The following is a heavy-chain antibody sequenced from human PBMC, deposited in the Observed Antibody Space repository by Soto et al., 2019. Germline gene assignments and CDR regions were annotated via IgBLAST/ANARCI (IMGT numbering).Heavy chain of an antibody. J-gene: IGHJ4*02. CDR2: IYWDDDK. V-gene: IGHV2-5*02. CDR3: AHSSPIYYDSSGTSPFDY. CDR1: GFSLSTSGVG. D-gene: IGHD3-22*01. Sequence: GSGPTLVNPTQTLTLTCTFSGFSLSTSGVGVGWIRQPPGKALEWLALIYWDDDKRYSPSLKSRLTITKDTSKNQVVLTMTNMDPVDTATYYCAHSSPIYYDSSGTSPFDYWGQGTLVTVSS.